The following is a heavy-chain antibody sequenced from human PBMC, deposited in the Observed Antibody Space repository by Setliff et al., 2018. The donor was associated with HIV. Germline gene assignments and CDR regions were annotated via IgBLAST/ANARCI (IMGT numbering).Heavy chain of an antibody. D-gene: IGHD3-22*01. V-gene: IGHV1-18*01. Sequence: ASVKVSCKASGYTFTSYGISWVRQAPGQGLEWMGWISTYNDNTNYAQKLQGRVTMTTDTSTSTAYMELRSLRSDDTAVYYCARERLGRSGFEYLQHWGQGTLVTAPQ. CDR2: ISTYNDNT. CDR1: GYTFTSYG. CDR3: ARERLGRSGFEYLQH. J-gene: IGHJ1*01.